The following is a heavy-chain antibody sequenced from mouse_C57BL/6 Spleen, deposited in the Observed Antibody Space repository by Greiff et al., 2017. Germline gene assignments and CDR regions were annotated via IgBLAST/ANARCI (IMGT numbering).Heavy chain of an antibody. D-gene: IGHD1-1*01. CDR3: TTIAGSSLYYAMDY. CDR2: IDPENGDT. V-gene: IGHV14-4*01. CDR1: GFNIKDDY. Sequence: VQLQQSGAELVRPGASVKLSCTASGFNIKDDYMHWVKQRPEQGLEWIGWIDPENGDTECASKFQGKATITADTSSNTAYLQLSSLTSEDTAVYYCTTIAGSSLYYAMDYWGQGTSVTVSS. J-gene: IGHJ4*01.